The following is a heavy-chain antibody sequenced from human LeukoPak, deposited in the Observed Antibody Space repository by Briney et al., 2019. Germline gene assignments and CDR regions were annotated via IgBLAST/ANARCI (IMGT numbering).Heavy chain of an antibody. CDR1: GYTFTSYD. CDR3: AIVIPVAVEEDAFDI. J-gene: IGHJ3*02. Sequence: ASVKASCKASGYTFTSYDINWVRQATGEGLEWMGWMNPNSGNTGYAQTFQGRVTMSRNTSISTAYMELSRLRSEDTGVYYCAIVIPVAVEEDAFDIWGQGTMVTVSS. D-gene: IGHD3-16*02. CDR2: MNPNSGNT. V-gene: IGHV1-8*01.